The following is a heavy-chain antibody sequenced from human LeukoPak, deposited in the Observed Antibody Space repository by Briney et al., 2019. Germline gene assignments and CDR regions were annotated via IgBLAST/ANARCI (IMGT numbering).Heavy chain of an antibody. D-gene: IGHD5-18*01. CDR2: IWYDGSNK. J-gene: IGHJ4*02. V-gene: IGHV3-33*06. CDR1: GFTFSSYG. Sequence: GGSLRLSCAASGFTFSSYGMHWVRQAPGKGLEWVAVIWYDGSNKYYADSVKGRFTISRDNSKNTLYLQMNSLRAEDTAVYYCAKSPGGYGPLDSWGQGTLVTVSS. CDR3: AKSPGGYGPLDS.